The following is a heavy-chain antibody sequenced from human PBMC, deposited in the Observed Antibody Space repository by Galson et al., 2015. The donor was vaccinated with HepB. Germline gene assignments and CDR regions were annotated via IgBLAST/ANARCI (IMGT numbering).Heavy chain of an antibody. CDR2: IIPILGIA. Sequence: SVKVSCKASGGTFSSYTISWVRQAPGQGLEWMGRIIPILGIANYAQKFQGRVTITADKSTSTAYMELSSLRSEDTAVHYCASSAGRTYYGMDVWGQGTTVTVSS. J-gene: IGHJ6*02. V-gene: IGHV1-69*02. CDR1: GGTFSSYT. CDR3: ASSAGRTYYGMDV.